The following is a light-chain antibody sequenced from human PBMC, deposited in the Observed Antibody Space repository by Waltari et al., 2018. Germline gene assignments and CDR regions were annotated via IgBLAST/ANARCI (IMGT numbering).Light chain of an antibody. CDR1: NIGSKD. J-gene: IGLJ2*01. V-gene: IGLV3-21*04. Sequence: SYVLTQPPSVSVAPGKTATIPCGGDNIGSKDVHWYKHKAGQAPVLVMYYDAHRPSGVPERFSGSNSENTATLTISLVEAGDEADYYCQVWDSGSDHQVFGGGTKLTVL. CDR3: QVWDSGSDHQV. CDR2: YDA.